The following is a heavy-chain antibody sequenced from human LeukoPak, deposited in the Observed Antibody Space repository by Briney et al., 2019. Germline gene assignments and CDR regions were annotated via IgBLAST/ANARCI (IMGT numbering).Heavy chain of an antibody. V-gene: IGHV1-24*01. CDR3: ARDETRYSGYDC. J-gene: IGHJ4*02. CDR1: GYTLTELS. D-gene: IGHD5-12*01. CDR2: FDPEDGET. Sequence: ASVKVSCKVSGYTLTELSMHWVRQAPGKGLEWMGGFDPEDGETIYAQKFQGRVTMTEDTSTDTAYMELSSLRSEDTAVYYCARDETRYSGYDCWGQGTLVTVSS.